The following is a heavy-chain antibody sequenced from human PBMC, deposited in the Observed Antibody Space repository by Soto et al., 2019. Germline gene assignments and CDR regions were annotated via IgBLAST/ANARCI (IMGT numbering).Heavy chain of an antibody. J-gene: IGHJ5*02. V-gene: IGHV1-8*01. CDR1: GYTFTSYD. D-gene: IGHD1-20*01. Sequence: QVQLVQSGAEVKKPGASVKVSCKASGYTFTSYDINWVRQATGQGLEWMGWMNPNTGNTGYAQKFQGRVTMTRNTSISTAYMELSSLRSEDTAMYYCARGRAITGTMPSWGQGTLDTVSS. CDR3: ARGRAITGTMPS. CDR2: MNPNTGNT.